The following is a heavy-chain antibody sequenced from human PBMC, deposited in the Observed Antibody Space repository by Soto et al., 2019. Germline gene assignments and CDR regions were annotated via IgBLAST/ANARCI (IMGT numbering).Heavy chain of an antibody. CDR1: GGSVSSGSNY. J-gene: IGHJ4*02. CDR3: ARLNPRRYFAY. V-gene: IGHV4-61*01. CDR2: IYYSGRT. Sequence: QVQLQESGPGLVKPSETLSLTCTVSGGSVSSGSNYWSWILQPPGKGLEWIGYIYYSGRTNYNPTLTSRVTISVDTSKNQFSLKLSSVTAADTAVYYCARLNPRRYFAYGGQGPLVTVSS.